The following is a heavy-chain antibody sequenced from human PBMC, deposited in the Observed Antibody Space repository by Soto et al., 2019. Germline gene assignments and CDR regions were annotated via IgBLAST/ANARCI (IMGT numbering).Heavy chain of an antibody. CDR1: GYTFSSYG. J-gene: IGHJ5*02. D-gene: IGHD3-10*01. CDR3: ARDDXGFGEFLDWFDP. Sequence: QVQLVQSGAEVKKPGASVKVSCKASGYTFSSYGISWVRQAPGQGLEWMGWISGYNGNTNYAQKVQGRVTMTTDTSTNTAYMELRSLRSDDTAVYYCARDDXGFGEFLDWFDPWGQGTLVTVSS. V-gene: IGHV1-18*01. CDR2: ISGYNGNT.